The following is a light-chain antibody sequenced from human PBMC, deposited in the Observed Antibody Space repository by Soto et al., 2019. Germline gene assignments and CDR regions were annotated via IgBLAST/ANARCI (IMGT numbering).Light chain of an antibody. V-gene: IGKV3D-15*01. CDR3: QQYNNWPPWT. CDR2: GAS. CDR1: QSVSSN. J-gene: IGKJ1*01. Sequence: EIVMTQSPATLAVSPGERATLSCRGSQSVSSNLARYQHKPGPAPTLLIYGASTRATGIPARFSGSGSGTEFTLTISSLQSEAFAVYYCQQYNNWPPWTFGQGTKVDNK.